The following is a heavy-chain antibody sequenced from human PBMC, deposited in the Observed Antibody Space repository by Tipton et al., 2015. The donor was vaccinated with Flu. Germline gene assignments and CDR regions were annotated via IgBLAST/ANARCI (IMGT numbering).Heavy chain of an antibody. D-gene: IGHD2-2*01. CDR2: ISSSSSYI. V-gene: IGHV3-21*01. CDR1: GFTFSSYS. J-gene: IGHJ4*02. Sequence: SGFTFSSYSMNWVRQAPGKGLEWVSSISSSSSYIYYADSVKGRFTISRDNAKNSLYLQMNSLRAEGTAVYYCARSVVPAAIDYWGQGTLVTVSS. CDR3: ARSVVPAAIDY.